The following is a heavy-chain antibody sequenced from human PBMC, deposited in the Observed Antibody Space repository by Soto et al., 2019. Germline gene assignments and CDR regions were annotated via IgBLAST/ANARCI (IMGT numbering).Heavy chain of an antibody. CDR3: VRSRSGAVPDSFAY. Sequence: QVQLVESGGGVVPPGRSLRLSCAASGFMFSRYAMHWVRQAPGKGLEWVAVISKDGSVIYYADSVKGRFTISRDKSKNMVYLQLNRLRDEDTAVFYCVRSRSGAVPDSFAYWGQGTLVTVAS. D-gene: IGHD3-10*01. CDR1: GFMFSRYA. J-gene: IGHJ4*02. CDR2: ISKDGSVI. V-gene: IGHV3-30*04.